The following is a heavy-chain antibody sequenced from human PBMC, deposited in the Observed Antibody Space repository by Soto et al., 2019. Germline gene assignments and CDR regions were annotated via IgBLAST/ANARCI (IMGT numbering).Heavy chain of an antibody. V-gene: IGHV1-18*01. D-gene: IGHD6-13*01. CDR3: ARLKQLVFMDV. Sequence: QVQLVQSGAEVRKPGASVKVSCKASGYTFPNYGIIWVRQAPGQGLEWMAWISANNGNTKYAQKFQDRVTMTTDTSTTTAYMELRSLRSDDTAVYYCARLKQLVFMDVLGQGTTVTVSS. CDR1: GYTFPNYG. J-gene: IGHJ6*02. CDR2: ISANNGNT.